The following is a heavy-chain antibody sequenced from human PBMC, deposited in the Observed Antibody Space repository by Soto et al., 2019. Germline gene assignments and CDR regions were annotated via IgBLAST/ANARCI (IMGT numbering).Heavy chain of an antibody. CDR1: GGSISSYY. V-gene: IGHV4-59*08. CDR3: AWGTPSPLIVRSSRGPWFDP. CDR2: MYYGGRT. J-gene: IGHJ5*02. Sequence: PSETLSLTCTVSGGSISSYYWSWIRQPPGKGLEWIGYMYYGGRTNYNPSLKSRVTISVDTSKRQVSLKLSSVTAADTAVYFCAWGTPSPLIVRSSRGPWFDPWGQGTLVTVSS. D-gene: IGHD2-15*01.